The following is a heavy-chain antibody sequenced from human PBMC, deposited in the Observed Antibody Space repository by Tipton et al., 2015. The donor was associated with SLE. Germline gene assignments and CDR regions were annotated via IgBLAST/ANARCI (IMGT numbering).Heavy chain of an antibody. V-gene: IGHV4-34*10. CDR1: RGSFSGYS. CDR3: ARHDYDSNGYYQHYFDY. CDR2: IYHSRNS. Sequence: TLSLTCAVYRGSFSGYSWTWIRQSPGRGLEWIGSIYHSRNSYYNPSLKSRLSMSIDTSKNQVFLRLSSVTAADTAVYYCARHDYDSNGYYQHYFDYWGQGTLVTVSS. D-gene: IGHD3-22*01. J-gene: IGHJ4*02.